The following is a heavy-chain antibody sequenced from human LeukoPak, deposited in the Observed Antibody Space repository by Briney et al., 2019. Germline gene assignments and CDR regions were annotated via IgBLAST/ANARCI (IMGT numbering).Heavy chain of an antibody. Sequence: SETLSLTCTVSGYSISSGYYWGWIRQPPGKGLEWIGSIYHSGSTYYNPSLKSRVTISVDTSKNQFSLKLSSVTAADTAVHYCARGGSSSAHDYWGQGTLVTVSS. D-gene: IGHD6-6*01. J-gene: IGHJ4*02. CDR2: IYHSGST. V-gene: IGHV4-38-2*02. CDR3: ARGGSSSAHDY. CDR1: GYSISSGYY.